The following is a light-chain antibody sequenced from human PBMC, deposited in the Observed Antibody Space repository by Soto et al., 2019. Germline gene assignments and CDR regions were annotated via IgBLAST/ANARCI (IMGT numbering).Light chain of an antibody. CDR2: GAS. J-gene: IGKJ2*01. CDR3: QQYHNWPLFT. CDR1: QSVSSN. V-gene: IGKV3-15*01. Sequence: EIVMTQSPATLSVSPGDTATLSCRASQSVSSNLAWYQQKPGQAPRLLIYGASTRATGIPARFSGSGSGTEFTLTISSLQSDDLSIYYCQQYHNWPLFTFGQGTKLELK.